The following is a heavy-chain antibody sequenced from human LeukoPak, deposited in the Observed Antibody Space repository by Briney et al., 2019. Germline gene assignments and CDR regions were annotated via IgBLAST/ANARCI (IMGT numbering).Heavy chain of an antibody. J-gene: IGHJ6*02. V-gene: IGHV3-23*01. CDR3: AKAGYGMDV. Sequence: GGSLRLSCAASGFTFSNYAMNWVRQAPGKGLEWVSGISGSGGSTYYADSVKGRFTISRDNSKNTLYLQMNSLRAEDTAVYYCAKAGYGMDVWGQGTTVTVSS. D-gene: IGHD1-14*01. CDR1: GFTFSNYA. CDR2: ISGSGGST.